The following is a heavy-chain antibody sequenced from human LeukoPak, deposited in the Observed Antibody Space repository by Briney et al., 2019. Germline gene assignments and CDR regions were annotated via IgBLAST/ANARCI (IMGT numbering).Heavy chain of an antibody. CDR3: ARETKTAAADYYYFYYYMDV. CDR1: GGSSSSGSYY. CDR2: IYTSGST. J-gene: IGHJ6*03. Sequence: SETLSLTCTVSGGSSSSGSYYWSWIRQPAGKGLEWIGRIYTSGSTNYNPSLKSRVTISVDTSKNQFSLRLSSVTAADTAVYYCARETKTAAADYYYFYYYMDVWGKGTTVTISS. D-gene: IGHD6-13*01. V-gene: IGHV4-61*02.